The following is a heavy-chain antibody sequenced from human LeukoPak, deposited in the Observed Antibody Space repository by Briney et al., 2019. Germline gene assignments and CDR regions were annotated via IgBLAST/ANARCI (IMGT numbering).Heavy chain of an antibody. V-gene: IGHV3-30-3*01. Sequence: PGGSLRLSCAASGFTFSSYAMHWVRQAPGKGLEWVAVISYDGSSKYYADSVKGRFTISRDNSKNTLYLQMNSLRAEDTAVYYCARGIVATISLPDYWGQGTLVTVSS. D-gene: IGHD5-12*01. CDR1: GFTFSSYA. J-gene: IGHJ4*02. CDR3: ARGIVATISLPDY. CDR2: ISYDGSSK.